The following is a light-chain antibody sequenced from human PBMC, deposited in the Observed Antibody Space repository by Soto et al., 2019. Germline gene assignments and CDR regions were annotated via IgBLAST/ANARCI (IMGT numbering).Light chain of an antibody. CDR1: SSNIGSNT. Sequence: QSVLTQPPSASGTPGQRVTISCSGSSSNIGSNTVNWYQQLPGTAPKLLIYSNNQRPSGVPDRFSGSKSGTPASLAISGLQSEDEADYYCAAWDDSLNGYAFGTGTKVTVL. J-gene: IGLJ1*01. V-gene: IGLV1-44*01. CDR3: AAWDDSLNGYA. CDR2: SNN.